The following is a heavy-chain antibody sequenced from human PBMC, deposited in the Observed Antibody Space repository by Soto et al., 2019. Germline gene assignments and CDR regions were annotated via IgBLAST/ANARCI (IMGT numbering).Heavy chain of an antibody. Sequence: EVQLVESGGGLVQPGGSLRLSCAVSGYSLSDYYMDWVRQAPGKGLEWVGRSRNKAHSYTTEYAASVKGRFTISRDDSKSSLYLQMDILKTEDTAVYYCASLPYCAAGGRCHYFGYWGQGTLVTVSS. CDR3: ASLPYCAAGGRCHYFGY. CDR2: SRNKAHSYTT. D-gene: IGHD2-8*02. CDR1: GYSLSDYY. V-gene: IGHV3-72*01. J-gene: IGHJ4*02.